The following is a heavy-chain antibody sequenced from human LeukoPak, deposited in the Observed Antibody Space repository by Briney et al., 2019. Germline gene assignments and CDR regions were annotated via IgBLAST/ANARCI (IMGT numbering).Heavy chain of an antibody. CDR2: IYYSGTT. D-gene: IGHD5-24*01. CDR3: ATRDGYKAPFDF. Sequence: SETLSLTCTVSGGSISSYYWGWIRQPPGKGLEWIGSIYYSGTTYYNPSLKSRVTISVDTSKNQFSLKLSSVTAADTAVYYCATRDGYKAPFDFWGQGTLVTVSS. J-gene: IGHJ4*02. V-gene: IGHV4-39*07. CDR1: GGSISSYY.